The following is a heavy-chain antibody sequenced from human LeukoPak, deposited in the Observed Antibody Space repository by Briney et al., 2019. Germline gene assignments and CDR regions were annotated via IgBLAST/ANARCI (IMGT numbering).Heavy chain of an antibody. CDR3: ARDPGDYDFWSVEPLNWFDP. Sequence: SVKVSCKASGGTFSSYAISWVRQAHGQGLEWMGGIIPIFGTANYAQKFQGRVTITADESTSTAYMELSSLRSEDTAVYYCARDPGDYDFWSVEPLNWFDPWGQGTLVTVSS. CDR1: GGTFSSYA. J-gene: IGHJ5*02. V-gene: IGHV1-69*13. D-gene: IGHD3-3*01. CDR2: IIPIFGTA.